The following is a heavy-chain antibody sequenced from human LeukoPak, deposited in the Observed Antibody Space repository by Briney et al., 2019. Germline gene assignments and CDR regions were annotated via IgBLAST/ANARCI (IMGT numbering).Heavy chain of an antibody. V-gene: IGHV3-30*04. Sequence: GRSLRLSCAASGFTFSSYVMHWVRQAPGKGLEWVAIISYDGSNEYYADSVKGRVTISRDNSKNTLSLQMNSLRAEDTAVYYCAKSGLNRFDYWGQGTLVTVSS. CDR2: ISYDGSNE. CDR3: AKSGLNRFDY. D-gene: IGHD2-15*01. CDR1: GFTFSSYV. J-gene: IGHJ4*02.